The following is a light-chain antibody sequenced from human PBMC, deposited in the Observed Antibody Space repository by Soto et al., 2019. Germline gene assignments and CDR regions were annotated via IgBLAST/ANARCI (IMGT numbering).Light chain of an antibody. V-gene: IGLV6-57*03. CDR1: GGSITSGY. CDR3: QSYHSSYPYV. Sequence: NFMLTQPHSVSEPPGKSVTISCTRSGGSITSGYVQWYQQRPGSAPTTVIYEDNQRPSGVPDRFSGSIDSSSNSASLTISGLKTEDEADYYCQSYHSSYPYVFGTGTKVTVL. CDR2: EDN. J-gene: IGLJ1*01.